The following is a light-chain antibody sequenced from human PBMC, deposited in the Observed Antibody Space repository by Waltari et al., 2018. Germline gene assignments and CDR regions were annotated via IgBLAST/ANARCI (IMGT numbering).Light chain of an antibody. CDR3: HQYDRSPWT. CDR1: QSMCNNY. J-gene: IGKJ1*01. V-gene: IGKV3-20*01. CDR2: AAS. Sequence: ENVLTQSPGTLSLSPGERATLSCRASQSMCNNYLAWYQQKPGQTPRLLSYAASIRATGSPDRFSGSGSGTDFSLTISRLEPEDFAVFYCHQYDRSPWTFGQGTKVEF.